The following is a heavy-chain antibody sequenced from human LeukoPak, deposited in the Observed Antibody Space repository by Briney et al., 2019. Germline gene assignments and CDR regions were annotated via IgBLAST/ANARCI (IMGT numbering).Heavy chain of an antibody. CDR3: ARDQYDTWSRRGNFDS. CDR1: GFTFSSYG. D-gene: IGHD3-3*01. V-gene: IGHV3-33*01. J-gene: IGHJ4*02. Sequence: PGGSLRLSCAASGFTFSSYGMHWVRQAPGKGLEWVAVIWYDGNNKYYADSVKGRFTISRDNPRNTLYLQMNSLRAEDTGVYYCARDQYDTWSRRGNFDSWGQGTLVIVSS. CDR2: IWYDGNNK.